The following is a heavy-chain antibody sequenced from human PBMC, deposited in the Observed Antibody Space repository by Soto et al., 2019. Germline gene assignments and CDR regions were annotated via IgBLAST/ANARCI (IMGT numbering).Heavy chain of an antibody. D-gene: IGHD2-15*01. Sequence: QVQLVQSGAEVKKPGSSVKVSCKAPGGTFSSYAISWVRQAPGQGLEWMGGIIPIFGTAKYAQKFQGRVTITAAESTSTGYMELCSLRAEYTAVYYCAKSQSGSCSLDIYYYYYYGMDVWGQGTKVTVSS. CDR1: GGTFSSYA. J-gene: IGHJ6*02. CDR2: IIPIFGTA. CDR3: AKSQSGSCSLDIYYYYYYGMDV. V-gene: IGHV1-69*01.